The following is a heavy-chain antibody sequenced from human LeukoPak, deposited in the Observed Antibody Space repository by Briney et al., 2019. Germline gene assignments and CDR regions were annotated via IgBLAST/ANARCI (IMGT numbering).Heavy chain of an antibody. J-gene: IGHJ4*02. Sequence: IPGGSLRLSCAASGFSFSTYSMNWVRQAPGKGLEWVSSISRNSRYIYYADSMRGRFTISRDNAKNSLYLQMNSLKPEDTAVYYCARVAEAAAFDSWGQGTLVTVSS. CDR3: ARVAEAAAFDS. V-gene: IGHV3-21*06. CDR1: GFSFSTYS. D-gene: IGHD6-13*01. CDR2: ISRNSRYI.